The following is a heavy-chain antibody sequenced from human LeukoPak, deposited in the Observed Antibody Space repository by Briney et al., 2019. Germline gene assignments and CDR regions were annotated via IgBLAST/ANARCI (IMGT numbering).Heavy chain of an antibody. CDR2: IYTSGST. Sequence: SQTLSLTCTVSGGSISSGSYYWSWIRQPAGKGLEWIGRIYTSGSTNYNPSLKSRVTISVDTSKNQFSLKLSSVTAADTAVYYCARGDRSLRWGDYWGQGTLVTVSS. CDR1: GGSISSGSYY. V-gene: IGHV4-61*02. CDR3: ARGDRSLRWGDY. D-gene: IGHD3-3*01. J-gene: IGHJ4*02.